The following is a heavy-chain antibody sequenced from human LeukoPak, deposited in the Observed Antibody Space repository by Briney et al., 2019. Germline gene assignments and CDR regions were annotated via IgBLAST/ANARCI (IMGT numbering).Heavy chain of an antibody. J-gene: IGHJ4*02. D-gene: IGHD1-26*01. CDR2: IYSGGST. V-gene: IGHV3-53*01. CDR1: GLTVSNNY. CDR3: ARNVGF. Sequence: GGSLRLSCAVSGLTVSNNYMSWVRQAPGKGLEWVSLIYSGGSTYYAGSVKGRFTISRDNSKNTVYLQMNSLRAEDTAVYYCARNVGFWGQGTLVTVSS.